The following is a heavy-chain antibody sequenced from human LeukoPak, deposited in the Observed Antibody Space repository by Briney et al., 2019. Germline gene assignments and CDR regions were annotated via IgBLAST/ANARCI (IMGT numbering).Heavy chain of an antibody. CDR1: RFTFSNAW. J-gene: IGHJ4*02. CDR3: AIDEPNDAPHDFDY. D-gene: IGHD1-1*01. Sequence: GGSLRLSCAAFRFTFSNAWMNWVRQAPGEGLDWVGRIKSKADGETTDYDAPVKGRFTISRDDSNNMVYLQMNSLKIEDTAVYYCAIDEPNDAPHDFDYWGQGTLVTVFS. V-gene: IGHV3-15*01. CDR2: IKSKADGETT.